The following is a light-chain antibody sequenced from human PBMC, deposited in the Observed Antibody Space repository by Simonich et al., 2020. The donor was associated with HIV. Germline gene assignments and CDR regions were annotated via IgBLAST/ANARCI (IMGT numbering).Light chain of an antibody. CDR2: AAS. Sequence: DIQMTQSPSSLSASVGERVTITCRGSKSISSYLNWYQQKPGKAPKLLIYAASSLQSGVPSRFSGSGSGTDFTLTISSLQPEDFATYYCQQSYSTTFGGGTKVEIK. V-gene: IGKV1-39*01. CDR3: QQSYSTT. CDR1: KSISSY. J-gene: IGKJ4*01.